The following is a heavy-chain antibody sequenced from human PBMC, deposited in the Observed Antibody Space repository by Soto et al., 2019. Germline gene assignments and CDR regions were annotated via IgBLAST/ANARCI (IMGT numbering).Heavy chain of an antibody. CDR2: INAGDGNT. J-gene: IGHJ6*04. CDR1: GYTFSNYA. V-gene: IGHV1-3*01. D-gene: IGHD2-15*01. Sequence: ASVKVSCKASGYTFSNYAMHWVRQAPGQRLEWMGWINAGDGNTRYSPKFQGRVTITRDTSTSTAYMELSSLRSEDTAVYYCATNIVVVVAATVYYYGMDVWGKGTTVTSPQ. CDR3: ATNIVVVVAATVYYYGMDV.